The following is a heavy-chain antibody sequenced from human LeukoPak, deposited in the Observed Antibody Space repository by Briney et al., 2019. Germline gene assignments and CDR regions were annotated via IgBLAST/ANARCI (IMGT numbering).Heavy chain of an antibody. CDR3: AKHRGYAFDS. J-gene: IGHJ4*02. D-gene: IGHD5-12*01. CDR2: IDHSGGT. Sequence: SETLSPTCAVSSGSISDGTWWTWVRQPPGKGLEWIGQIDHSGGTDYNPSLKSRVTISLDKSKSQLSLNLRSVTAADTAIYYCAKHRGYAFDSWGQGTLVTVSS. V-gene: IGHV4-4*02. CDR1: SGSISDGTW.